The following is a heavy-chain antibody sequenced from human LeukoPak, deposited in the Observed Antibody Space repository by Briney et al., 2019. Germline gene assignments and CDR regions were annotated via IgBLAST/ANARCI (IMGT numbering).Heavy chain of an antibody. V-gene: IGHV4-59*01. D-gene: IGHD1-1*01. Sequence: SETLSLTCAVSGVSITSYYWSWIRQHPGKGLEWIGYLSDIGSNDYNPSLKGRVTISRDTTKNLFSLRLRSVTAADPAVYFCARGRVSSSTWYSTYYYYFYMDVWGKGTTVTVSS. CDR1: GVSITSYY. CDR3: ARGRVSSSTWYSTYYYYFYMDV. CDR2: LSDIGSN. J-gene: IGHJ6*03.